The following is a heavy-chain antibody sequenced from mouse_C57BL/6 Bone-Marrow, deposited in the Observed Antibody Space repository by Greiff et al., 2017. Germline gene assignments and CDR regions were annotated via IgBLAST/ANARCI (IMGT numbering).Heavy chain of an antibody. CDR2: IHPNSGST. V-gene: IGHV1-64*01. D-gene: IGHD1-1*01. J-gene: IGHJ1*03. Sequence: QVQLQQSGAELVKPGASVKLSCKASGYTFTSYWMHWVKQRPGQGLEWIGMIHPNSGSTNYNEKFKSKATLTVDKSSSTAYMQLSSLTSEDSAVYYCAGVYDWYFDVWGTGTTVTVSS. CDR3: AGVYDWYFDV. CDR1: GYTFTSYW.